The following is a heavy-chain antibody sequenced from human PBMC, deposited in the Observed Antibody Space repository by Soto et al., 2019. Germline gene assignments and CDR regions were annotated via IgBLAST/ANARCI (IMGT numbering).Heavy chain of an antibody. Sequence: EVQLLESGGGLVQPGGSLRLSCAASGFSFSSYAMNWVRQAPGKGLEWVSVISGSGDSTYYADSVKGRFTISRDNSKNTLYLQMISLRAEDTAVYYCARRSSGWYFDYWGQGTLAIVSS. CDR3: ARRSSGWYFDY. J-gene: IGHJ4*02. CDR1: GFSFSSYA. D-gene: IGHD6-19*01. CDR2: ISGSGDST. V-gene: IGHV3-23*01.